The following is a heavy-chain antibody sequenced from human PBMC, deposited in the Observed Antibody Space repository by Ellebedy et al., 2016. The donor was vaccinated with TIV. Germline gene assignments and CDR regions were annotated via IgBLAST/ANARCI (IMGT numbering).Heavy chain of an antibody. CDR3: ARGGSSNWYDAFDF. CDR1: GYTFTDYY. V-gene: IGHV1-2*04. CDR2: VNHNSGGT. Sequence: AASVKVSCKASGYTFTDYYLHWARQAPGQGLEWLGWVNHNSGGTNFAQKFQGWVTLTSDTTITTAYMELSSLTSDDTATAVFYCARGGSSNWYDAFDFWGQGTLVTASS. J-gene: IGHJ4*02. D-gene: IGHD6-13*01.